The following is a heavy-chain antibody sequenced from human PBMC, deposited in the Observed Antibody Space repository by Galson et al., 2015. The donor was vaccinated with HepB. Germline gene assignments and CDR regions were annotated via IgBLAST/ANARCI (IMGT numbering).Heavy chain of an antibody. V-gene: IGHV4-31*03. CDR1: GGSITTKNYF. CDR2: IYSGGGA. Sequence: LTCTVSGGSITTKNYFWGWIRQHPEKGLEWIGYIYSGGGAYYSPSLKSRATISVDTSENQFSLNLNSVTAADTAVYYCAREVNVPTPTEDAFDVWGRGIMVTVSS. J-gene: IGHJ3*01. D-gene: IGHD2-15*01. CDR3: AREVNVPTPTEDAFDV.